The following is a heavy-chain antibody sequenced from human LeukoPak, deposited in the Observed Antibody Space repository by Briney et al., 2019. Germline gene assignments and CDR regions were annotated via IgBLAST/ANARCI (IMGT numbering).Heavy chain of an antibody. J-gene: IGHJ4*02. CDR1: GGTFSSYA. D-gene: IGHD6-13*01. V-gene: IGHV1-18*01. Sequence: ASVKVSCKASGGTFSSYAISWVRQAPGQGLEWMGWISAYNGNTNYAQKLQGRVTMTTDTSTSTAYMELRSLRSDDTAVYYCARGIAAAELDYWGQGTLVTVSS. CDR3: ARGIAAAELDY. CDR2: ISAYNGNT.